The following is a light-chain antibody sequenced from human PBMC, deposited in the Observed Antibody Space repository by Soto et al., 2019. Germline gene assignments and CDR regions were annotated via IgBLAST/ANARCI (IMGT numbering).Light chain of an antibody. CDR2: AAS. CDR3: PQLNSYPPT. V-gene: IGKV1-9*01. J-gene: IGKJ2*01. CDR1: QGISTY. Sequence: IQLTQSPSSLSASVGDRVTITCRASQGISTYLAWYQQKPGKAPKFLIYAASTLQRGVPSMFSGRGSGTDLTITISGLQPEEFASYFCPQLNSYPPTLGQGNELEI.